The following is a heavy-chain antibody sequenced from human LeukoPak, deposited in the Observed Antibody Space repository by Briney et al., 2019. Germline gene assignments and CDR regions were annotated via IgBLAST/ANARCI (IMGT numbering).Heavy chain of an antibody. CDR1: GGSISSGGYY. CDR3: ARDRLRLGAFAI. V-gene: IGHV4-30-2*01. Sequence: PSETLSLTCTVSGGSISSGGYYWSWIRQPPGKGLEGIGYIYHSGSTYYNPSLKSRVTISVDRSKNQFSLKLSSVTAADTAVYYCARDRLRLGAFAIWGQGTVVTVSS. J-gene: IGHJ3*02. D-gene: IGHD7-27*01. CDR2: IYHSGST.